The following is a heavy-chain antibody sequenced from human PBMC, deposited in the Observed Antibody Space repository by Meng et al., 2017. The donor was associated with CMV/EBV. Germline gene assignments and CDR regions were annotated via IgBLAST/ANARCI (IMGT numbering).Heavy chain of an antibody. Sequence: ASVKVSCKASGYTFTGYYMHWVRQAPGQGLEWMGWINPNSGGTNYAQKFQGRVTMTRNTSISTAYMELSSLRSEDTAVYYCATTSDRVHYYYGMDVWGQGTTVTVSS. J-gene: IGHJ6*02. D-gene: IGHD2-2*01. CDR3: ATTSDRVHYYYGMDV. V-gene: IGHV1-2*02. CDR1: GYTFTGYY. CDR2: INPNSGGT.